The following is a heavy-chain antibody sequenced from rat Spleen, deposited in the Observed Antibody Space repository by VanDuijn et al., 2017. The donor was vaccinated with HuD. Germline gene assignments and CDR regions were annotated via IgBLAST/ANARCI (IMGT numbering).Heavy chain of an antibody. CDR2: ISPSGGST. CDR1: GFILNNYG. CDR3: ARRGGITMMVITPYYFDY. V-gene: IGHV5-19*01. Sequence: EVQLVESGGGLVQPGRSLKLSCAASGFILNNYGMHWIRQAPTKGLEWVASISPSGGSTYYRDSVKGRFTVSRDNAKSTLYLQMDSLRSEDTATYYCARRGGITMMVITPYYFDYWGQGVMVPVSS. D-gene: IGHD1-12*03. J-gene: IGHJ2*01.